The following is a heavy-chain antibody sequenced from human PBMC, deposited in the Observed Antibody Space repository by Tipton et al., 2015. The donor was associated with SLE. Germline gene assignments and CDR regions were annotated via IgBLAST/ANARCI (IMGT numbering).Heavy chain of an antibody. D-gene: IGHD6-13*01. CDR3: ARVGIAAASDWFDP. CDR1: GGSFSGYY. Sequence: LRLSCAVYGGSFSGYYWSWIRQPPGKGLEWIGEINHSGRTNYNPSLKSRVTISVDTSKNQFSLKLSSVTAADTAVYYCARVGIAAASDWFDPWGQGTLVTVSS. V-gene: IGHV4-34*01. CDR2: INHSGRT. J-gene: IGHJ5*02.